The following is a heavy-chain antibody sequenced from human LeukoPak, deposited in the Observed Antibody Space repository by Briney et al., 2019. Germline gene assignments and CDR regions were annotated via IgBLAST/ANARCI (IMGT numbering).Heavy chain of an antibody. V-gene: IGHV4-59*01. Sequence: SGTLSLTCTVSGGSISSYYWSWIRQPPGKGLEWIGYIYYSGSTNYNPSLKSRVTISVDTSKNQFSLKLSSVTAADTAVYYCAGTSMVRGVIVDYWGQGTLVTVSS. CDR1: GGSISSYY. CDR2: IYYSGST. J-gene: IGHJ4*02. CDR3: AGTSMVRGVIVDY. D-gene: IGHD3-10*01.